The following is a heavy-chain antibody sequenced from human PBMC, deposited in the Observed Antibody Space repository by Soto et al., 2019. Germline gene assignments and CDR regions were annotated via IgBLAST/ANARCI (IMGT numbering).Heavy chain of an antibody. J-gene: IGHJ6*02. CDR1: GYSFTSYW. CDR3: ARRGYCSGGSCYSGRYGMDV. D-gene: IGHD2-15*01. Sequence: GESLKISCKGSGYSFTSYWISWVRQMPGKGLEWMGRIDPSDSYTNYSPSFQGHVTISADKSISTAYLQWSSLKASDTAMYYCARRGYCSGGSCYSGRYGMDVWGQGTTVTVS. V-gene: IGHV5-10-1*01. CDR2: IDPSDSYT.